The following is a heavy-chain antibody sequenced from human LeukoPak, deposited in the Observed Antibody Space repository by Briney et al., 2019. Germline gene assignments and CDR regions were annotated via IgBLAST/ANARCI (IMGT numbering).Heavy chain of an antibody. CDR2: INPSGGST. CDR1: GYTFTSYY. Sequence: ASVKVSCTASGYTFTSYYMHWVRQAPGQGLEWMGIINPSGGSTSYAQKFQGRVTMTRDTSTSTVYMELSSLRSDDTAVYYCARDADSKTTVTKGGGYYYYMDVWGKGTTVTVSS. CDR3: ARDADSKTTVTKGGGYYYYMDV. J-gene: IGHJ6*03. D-gene: IGHD4-17*01. V-gene: IGHV1-46*01.